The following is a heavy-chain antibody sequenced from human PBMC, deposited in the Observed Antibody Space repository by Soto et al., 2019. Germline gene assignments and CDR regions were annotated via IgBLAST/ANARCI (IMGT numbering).Heavy chain of an antibody. CDR2: IIPILGIA. V-gene: IGHV1-69*02. J-gene: IGHJ5*02. CDR3: AAGTTGTTGWFDP. CDR1: GGTFSSYT. Sequence: QVQLVQSGAEVKKPGSSVKVSCKASGGTFSSYTISWVRQAPGQGLEWMGRIIPILGIANYAQKFKGRVTITADKSTSTAYMELSSLRSEDTAVYYCAAGTTGTTGWFDPWGQGTLVTVSS. D-gene: IGHD1-1*01.